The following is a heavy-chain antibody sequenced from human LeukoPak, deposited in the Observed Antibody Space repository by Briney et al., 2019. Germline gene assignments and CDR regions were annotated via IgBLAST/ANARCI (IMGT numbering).Heavy chain of an antibody. J-gene: IGHJ4*02. Sequence: GSSVKVSCRASGGTFSSYAISWVRQAPGQGLEWMGGIIPLFGTTNYAQTFQGRVTITADESTSTAYMELSSLRSEDTAVYYCARGRDYGDYADYWGQGTLVTVSS. CDR3: ARGRDYGDYADY. V-gene: IGHV1-69*01. D-gene: IGHD4-17*01. CDR1: GGTFSSYA. CDR2: IIPLFGTT.